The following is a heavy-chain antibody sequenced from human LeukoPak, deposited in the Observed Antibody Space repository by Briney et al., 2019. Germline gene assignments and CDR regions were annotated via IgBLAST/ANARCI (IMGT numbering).Heavy chain of an antibody. J-gene: IGHJ3*02. CDR2: IYTSGST. Sequence: SETLSLTCTVSGGSISSYYWSWIRQPAGKGLEWIGRIYTSGSTNYNPSLKGRVTMSVDTSKNQLSLKLSSVTAADTAVYYCARDLNWASDAFDIWGQGTMVTVSS. D-gene: IGHD7-27*01. CDR1: GGSISSYY. V-gene: IGHV4-4*07. CDR3: ARDLNWASDAFDI.